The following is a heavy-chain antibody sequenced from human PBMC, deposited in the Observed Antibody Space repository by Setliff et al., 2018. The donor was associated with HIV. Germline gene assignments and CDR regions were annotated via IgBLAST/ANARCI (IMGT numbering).Heavy chain of an antibody. CDR2: IIPIFGTA. CDR3: ARDPIAVAGTYPADNWFDP. CDR1: GGTFSSYA. V-gene: IGHV1-69*13. Sequence: VASVKVSCKASGGTFSSYAISWVRQAPGQGLEWMGGIIPIFGTANYAQKFQGRVTTTADESTSTAYMELSSLRSEDTAVYYCARDPIAVAGTYPADNWFDPWGQGTLVTVSS. D-gene: IGHD6-19*01. J-gene: IGHJ5*02.